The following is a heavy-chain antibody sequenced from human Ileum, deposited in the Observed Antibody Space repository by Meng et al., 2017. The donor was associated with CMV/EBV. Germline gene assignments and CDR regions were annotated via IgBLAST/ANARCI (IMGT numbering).Heavy chain of an antibody. V-gene: IGHV3-23*01. CDR1: ECGFKMCA. D-gene: IGHD1-26*01. CDR2: INRDDGNA. J-gene: IGHJ4*02. Sequence: CTGSECGFKMCAMAWVRRAGGKRLRWVSGINRDDGNAYYAESMEGRFTIYKNISKNTMYLQVDSLGAEDTAVYYCARLGAADYWGQGILVTVSS. CDR3: ARLGAADY.